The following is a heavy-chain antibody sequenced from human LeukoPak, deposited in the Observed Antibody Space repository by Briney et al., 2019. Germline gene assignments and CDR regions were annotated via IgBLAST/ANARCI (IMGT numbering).Heavy chain of an antibody. Sequence: SETLTLTCAVYGGSFSGYYWSWIRQPPGRGLEWIGEINHSGSTNYNPSLKSRVTISVDTSKNQFSLKLSSVTAADTAVYYWARGYYYGTGSYYPDYWGQGTLVTVSS. CDR2: INHSGST. J-gene: IGHJ4*02. D-gene: IGHD3-10*01. V-gene: IGHV4-34*01. CDR1: GGSFSGYY. CDR3: ARGYYYGTGSYYPDY.